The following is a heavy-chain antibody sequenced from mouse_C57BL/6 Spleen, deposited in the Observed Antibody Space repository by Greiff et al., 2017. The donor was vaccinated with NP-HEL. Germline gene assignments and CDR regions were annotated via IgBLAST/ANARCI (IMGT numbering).Heavy chain of an antibody. V-gene: IGHV5-16*01. CDR1: GFTFSDYY. D-gene: IGHD2-4*01. J-gene: IGHJ2*01. CDR2: INYDGSST. CDR3: ARDVYDYDGGYYFDY. Sequence: EVHLVESEGGLVQPGSSMKLSCTASGFTFSDYYMAWVRQVPEKGLEWVANINYDGSSTYYLDSLKSRFIISRDNAKNILYLQMSSLKSEDTATYYCARDVYDYDGGYYFDYWGQGTTLTVSS.